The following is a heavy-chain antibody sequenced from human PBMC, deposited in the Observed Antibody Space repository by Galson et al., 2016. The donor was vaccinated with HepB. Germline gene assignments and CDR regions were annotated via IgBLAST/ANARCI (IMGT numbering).Heavy chain of an antibody. J-gene: IGHJ3*01. CDR3: ARDRPGPGVVAGAFDV. CDR2: IYHGGTT. V-gene: IGHV4-4*02. D-gene: IGHD7-27*01. Sequence: ETLSLTCAVSGGSISSTNWWSWVRQPPGKGLEWIGEIYHGGTTHYNPSLKSRVTVSVDKSKNQFSLRLTSVTAADTAMYYCARDRPGPGVVAGAFDVWGQGTMVSVSS. CDR1: GGSISSTNW.